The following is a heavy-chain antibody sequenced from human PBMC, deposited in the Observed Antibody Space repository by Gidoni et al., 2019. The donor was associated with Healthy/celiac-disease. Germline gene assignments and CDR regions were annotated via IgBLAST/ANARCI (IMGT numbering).Heavy chain of an antibody. Sequence: QVQLQQWGAGLLKPSETLSLTCAVYGWSFSGYYWTWIRQPPGKGLEWIGEINHSGSTNYNPSLKSRVTISVDTSKNQFSLKLSSVTAADTAVYYCARGGGYSSSWREIYYYYGMDVWGQGTTVTVSS. CDR1: GWSFSGYY. CDR2: INHSGST. V-gene: IGHV4-34*01. D-gene: IGHD6-13*01. J-gene: IGHJ6*02. CDR3: ARGGGYSSSWREIYYYYGMDV.